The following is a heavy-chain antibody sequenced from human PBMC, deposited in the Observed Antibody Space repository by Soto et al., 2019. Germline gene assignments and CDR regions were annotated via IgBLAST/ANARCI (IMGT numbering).Heavy chain of an antibody. V-gene: IGHV1-69*06. D-gene: IGHD1-26*01. J-gene: IGHJ6*02. Sequence: QVQLVQSGAEVKEPGSSVRVSCKASGGTFDNFIMNWVRQTPGQGLEWMGGIVPMLGTPTYAEKFKGRVTISATSSTSTMYMEVTSLRSEDTAIYYCARHVPYSSSLSQYSGMDVWGQGTTVTVSS. CDR3: ARHVPYSSSLSQYSGMDV. CDR1: GGTFDNFI. CDR2: IVPMLGTP.